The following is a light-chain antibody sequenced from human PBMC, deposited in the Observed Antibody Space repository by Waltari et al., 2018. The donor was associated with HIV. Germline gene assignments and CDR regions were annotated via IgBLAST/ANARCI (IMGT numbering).Light chain of an antibody. CDR2: DVT. Sequence: QSALTQPASVSGSLGQSITFSCTGTSSDIGSYHYVSWYHQHPGKAPKIIIYDVTNRPSGVSNRFSGSKSGNTASQTISGLQADDEADYYCTSITSSSGWVFGGGTMLTVL. CDR3: TSITSSSGWV. J-gene: IGLJ3*02. CDR1: SSDIGSYHY. V-gene: IGLV2-14*03.